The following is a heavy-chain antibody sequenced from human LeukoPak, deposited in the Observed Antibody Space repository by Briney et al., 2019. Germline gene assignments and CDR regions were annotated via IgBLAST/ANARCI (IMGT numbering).Heavy chain of an antibody. Sequence: GGSLRLSRAASGFTFSSYAMSWVRQAPGKGLEWVSAISGSGGSTYYADSVTGRFTISRDNSKNTLYLQMNSLRAEDTAVYYCARASDSSGYCLDYWGQGTLVTVSS. CDR1: GFTFSSYA. CDR3: ARASDSSGYCLDY. D-gene: IGHD3-22*01. V-gene: IGHV3-23*01. CDR2: ISGSGGST. J-gene: IGHJ4*02.